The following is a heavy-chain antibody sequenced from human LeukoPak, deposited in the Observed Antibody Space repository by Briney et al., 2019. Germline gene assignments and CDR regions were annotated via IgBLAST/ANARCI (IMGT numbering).Heavy chain of an antibody. V-gene: IGHV4-61*02. CDR2: IYTSGST. CDR3: ARCPPGGLLWWGYYMDV. J-gene: IGHJ6*03. CDR1: GGSISSGSYY. D-gene: IGHD3-10*01. Sequence: SETLSLTCTVSGGSISSGSYYWSWIRQPAGKGLEWIGRIYTSGSTNYNPSLKSRVTISVDTSKNQFSLKLSSVTAADTAVYYCARCPPGGLLWWGYYMDVWGKGTTVTISS.